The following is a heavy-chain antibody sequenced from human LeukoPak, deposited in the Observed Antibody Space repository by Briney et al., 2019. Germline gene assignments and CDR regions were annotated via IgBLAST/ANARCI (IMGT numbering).Heavy chain of an antibody. V-gene: IGHV3-30*01. D-gene: IGHD5-12*01. CDR3: ARVLGGFSYLEY. J-gene: IGHJ4*02. Sequence: HADSVRGRFTISRDNSTNMVTVEMNSLRAEDTAVYYCARVLGGFSYLEYWGQGTLVTVSS.